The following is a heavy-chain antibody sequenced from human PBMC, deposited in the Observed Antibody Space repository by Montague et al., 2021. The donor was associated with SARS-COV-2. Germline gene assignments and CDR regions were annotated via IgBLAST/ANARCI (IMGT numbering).Heavy chain of an antibody. J-gene: IGHJ4*02. D-gene: IGHD1-1*01. Sequence: SETLSLTCSVYGYSISSGYYWGWIRQPPGKGLEWVGCISYIGKTYYSPSLKSRLTISLDSSKHQFSLQARSVTAADTAVYYCVRVLYNRVRDYWGQGTLVTVSS. V-gene: IGHV4-38-2*02. CDR2: ISYIGKT. CDR1: GYSISSGYY. CDR3: VRVLYNRVRDY.